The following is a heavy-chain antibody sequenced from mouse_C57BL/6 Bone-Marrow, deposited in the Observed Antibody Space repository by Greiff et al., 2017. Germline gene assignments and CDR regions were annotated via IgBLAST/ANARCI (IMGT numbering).Heavy chain of an antibody. J-gene: IGHJ3*01. Sequence: VQLQQSGAELVRPGASVKLSCTASGFNIKDDYMHWVKQRPEQGLEWIGWLDPENGDTEYASKLQGKATIPADPSTNTAYLQLSSLTSEDPAVYFGTTRDGSGSWVAYWGQGTLVTVSA. CDR1: GFNIKDDY. CDR2: LDPENGDT. CDR3: TTRDGSGSWVAY. V-gene: IGHV14-4*01. D-gene: IGHD3-2*02.